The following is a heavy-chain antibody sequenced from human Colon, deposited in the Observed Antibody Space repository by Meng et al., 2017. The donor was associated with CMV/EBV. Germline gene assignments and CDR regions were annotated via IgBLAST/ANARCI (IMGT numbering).Heavy chain of an antibody. J-gene: IGHJ5*02. CDR2: IVPMYDTT. CDR1: GGTFNKSA. CDR3: ARESSGGTYYLLGGENWFDP. D-gene: IGHD1-26*01. Sequence: SVKVSCKASGGTFNKSAIIWVRQAPGQGLEWMGGIVPMYDTTYYAQKFQGRVTITTDASTTTVYMELSSLRSEDTALYYCARESSGGTYYLLGGENWFDPWGQGTLVTVSS. V-gene: IGHV1-69*05.